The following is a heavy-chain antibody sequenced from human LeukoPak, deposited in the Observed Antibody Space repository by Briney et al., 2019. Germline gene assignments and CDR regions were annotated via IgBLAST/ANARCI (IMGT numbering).Heavy chain of an antibody. Sequence: SETLSLTCAVYGGSFSGYYWSWIRQPPGKGLEWIGGINHSGSTNYNPSLKSRVTISVDTSKNQFSLKLSSVTAADTAVYYCARGFLYYDFWSGFGLYYYMDVWGKGTTVTVSS. D-gene: IGHD3-3*01. V-gene: IGHV4-34*01. J-gene: IGHJ6*03. CDR1: GGSFSGYY. CDR2: INHSGST. CDR3: ARGFLYYDFWSGFGLYYYMDV.